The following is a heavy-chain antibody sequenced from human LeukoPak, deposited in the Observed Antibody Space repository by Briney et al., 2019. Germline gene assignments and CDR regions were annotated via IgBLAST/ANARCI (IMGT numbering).Heavy chain of an antibody. CDR2: IYPGDSDT. D-gene: IGHD1-7*01. CDR3: ARFNWNYGDYYYYMDV. CDR1: GYSFTSYW. Sequence: GESLKISCKGSGYSFTSYWIGWVCQMPGKGLEWMGIIYPGDSDTRYSPSFQGQVTISADKSISTAYLQWSSLKASDTAMYYCARFNWNYGDYYYYMDVWGKGTTVTVSS. J-gene: IGHJ6*03. V-gene: IGHV5-51*01.